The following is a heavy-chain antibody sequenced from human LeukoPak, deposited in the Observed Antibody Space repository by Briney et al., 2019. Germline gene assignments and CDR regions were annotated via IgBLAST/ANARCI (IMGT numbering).Heavy chain of an antibody. CDR1: GYTFTGYY. D-gene: IGHD2-2*02. CDR3: ARDSRYCSSTSCYTWPPGY. CDR2: INPNSGGT. J-gene: IGHJ4*02. V-gene: IGHV1-2*06. Sequence: ASVKVSCKASGYTFTGYYMHWVRQAPGQGLEWMGRINPNSGGTNYAQKFQGRVTMTRDTSISTAYMELSRLRSDDTAVYYCARDSRYCSSTSCYTWPPGYWGQGTLVTVSS.